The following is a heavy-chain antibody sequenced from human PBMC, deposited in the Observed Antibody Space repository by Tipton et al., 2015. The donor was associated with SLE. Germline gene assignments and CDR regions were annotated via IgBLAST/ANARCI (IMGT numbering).Heavy chain of an antibody. J-gene: IGHJ4*02. CDR3: AKYFYDATGYQSVDY. D-gene: IGHD3-22*01. V-gene: IGHV4-59*11. CDR1: GVSISDHY. CDR2: VFYSGSP. Sequence: TLSLTCTVSGVSISDHYWTWVRQPPGKGLQWLAYVFYSGSPTFIRAHYNPSLMSRVTISVDASRNQFSLKLTSVTAADTAVYYCAKYFYDATGYQSVDYWGQGALVTVSS.